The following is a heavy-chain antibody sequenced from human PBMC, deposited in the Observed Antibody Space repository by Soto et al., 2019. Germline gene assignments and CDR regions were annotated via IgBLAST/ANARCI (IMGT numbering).Heavy chain of an antibody. CDR1: GFTFSSYG. CDR2: IPYDGSNK. V-gene: IGHV3-30*18. CDR3: AKSGRWLQLGLYYFDY. J-gene: IGHJ4*02. Sequence: RGSLILSCAASGFTFSSYGMHWVGQAPGEGLEWVAVIPYDGSNKYYADSVKGRFTISRDNSKNTLYLQMNSLRAEDTSVYYCAKSGRWLQLGLYYFDYWGQGTLVTVSS. D-gene: IGHD5-12*01.